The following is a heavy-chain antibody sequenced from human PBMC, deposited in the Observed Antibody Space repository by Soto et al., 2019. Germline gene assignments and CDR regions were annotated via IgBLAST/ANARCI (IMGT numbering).Heavy chain of an antibody. D-gene: IGHD3-3*01. V-gene: IGHV1-69*06. J-gene: IGHJ6*02. CDR1: GGTFSSNP. CDR2: IIPIFATP. Sequence: QVQLMQSGAEVRKPGSSVTVSCKASGGTFSSNPISWVRQAPGQGLEWMGGIIPIFATPHYARRFLDRVTLTADRSTNTAYMELTGLTSEETAIYYCARDLSAVKRFESFKYCRMDVWGQGTTVTVS. CDR3: ARDLSAVKRFESFKYCRMDV.